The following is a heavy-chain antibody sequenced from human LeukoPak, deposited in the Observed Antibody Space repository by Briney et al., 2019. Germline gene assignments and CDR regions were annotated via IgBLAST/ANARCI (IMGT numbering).Heavy chain of an antibody. D-gene: IGHD3-22*01. CDR2: IYYSGST. CDR1: GGSISSSSYY. CDR3: ARCPSRLNYYDSSRSYYFDY. V-gene: IGHV4-61*01. J-gene: IGHJ4*02. Sequence: PSETLSLTCTVSGGSISSSSYYWSWIRQPPGKGLEWIGYIYYSGSTNYNPSLKSRVTISVDTSKNQFSLKLSSVTAADTAVYYCARCPSRLNYYDSSRSYYFDYWGQGTLVTVSS.